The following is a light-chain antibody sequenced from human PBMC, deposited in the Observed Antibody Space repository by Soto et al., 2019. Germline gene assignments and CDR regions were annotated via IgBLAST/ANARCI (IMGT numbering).Light chain of an antibody. J-gene: IGKJ1*01. CDR1: QSIGSW. CDR3: LQYYNFSWT. CDR2: DAS. V-gene: IGKV1-5*01. Sequence: DIRMTQSPSTLSASVGDRVTITCRASQSIGSWLAWYQQKPGTAPQVLIYDASSLDSGVPSRFSGSGSGTEFTLTISSLQPDDFATYYCLQYYNFSWTFGQGTKVDIK.